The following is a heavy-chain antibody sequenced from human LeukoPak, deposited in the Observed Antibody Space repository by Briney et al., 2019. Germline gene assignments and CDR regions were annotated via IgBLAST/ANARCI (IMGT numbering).Heavy chain of an antibody. D-gene: IGHD5-18*01. J-gene: IGHJ5*02. CDR2: ISSSSSSYI. CDR1: GFTFSSYS. CDR3: ARVGGYSYGWFDP. V-gene: IGHV3-21*01. Sequence: GGSLRLSCAASGFTFSSYSMNWVRQAPGKGLEWVSSISSSSSSYIYYADSVKGRFTISRDNAKNSLYLQMNSLRAEDTAVYYCARVGGYSYGWFDPWGQGTLVTVSS.